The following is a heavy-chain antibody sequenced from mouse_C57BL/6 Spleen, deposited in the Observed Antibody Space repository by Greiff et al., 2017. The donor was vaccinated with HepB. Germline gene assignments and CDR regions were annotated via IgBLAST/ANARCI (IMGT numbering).Heavy chain of an antibody. CDR3: ARHLYDGYYVGFAY. CDR2: ISGGGGNT. Sequence: DVMLVESGGGLVKPGGSLKLSCAASGFTFSSYTMSWVRQTPEKRLEWVATISGGGGNTYYPDSVKGRFTISRDNAKNTLYLQMSSLRSEDTALYYCARHLYDGYYVGFAYWGQGTLVTVSA. J-gene: IGHJ3*01. CDR1: GFTFSSYT. V-gene: IGHV5-9*01. D-gene: IGHD2-3*01.